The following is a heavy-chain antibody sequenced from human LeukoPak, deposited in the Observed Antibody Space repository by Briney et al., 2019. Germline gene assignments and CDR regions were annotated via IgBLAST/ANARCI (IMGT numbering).Heavy chain of an antibody. J-gene: IGHJ4*02. D-gene: IGHD1-26*01. CDR3: ASGRRHNQANDY. Sequence: GRSLRLSCAASGFTFSSYAMHWVRQAPGKGLEWVAVISYDGSNKYYADSVKGRFTISRDNSKNTLYLQMNSLRAEDTAVYYCASGRRHNQANDYWGQRTLVTVSS. CDR2: ISYDGSNK. V-gene: IGHV3-30*04. CDR1: GFTFSSYA.